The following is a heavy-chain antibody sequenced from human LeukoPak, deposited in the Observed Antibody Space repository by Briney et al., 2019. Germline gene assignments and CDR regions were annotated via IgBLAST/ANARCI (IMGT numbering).Heavy chain of an antibody. V-gene: IGHV4-59*01. Sequence: SETLSLTCTVSGGSISRYYWSWIRQPPGKGLEWIGYIYYSGSTNYNPSLKSRVTISVDTSKNQFSLKLSSVTAADTAVYYCARANKRYDYVWGSYRHYFDYWGQGTLVTVSS. CDR1: GGSISRYY. CDR3: ARANKRYDYVWGSYRHYFDY. J-gene: IGHJ4*02. CDR2: IYYSGST. D-gene: IGHD3-16*02.